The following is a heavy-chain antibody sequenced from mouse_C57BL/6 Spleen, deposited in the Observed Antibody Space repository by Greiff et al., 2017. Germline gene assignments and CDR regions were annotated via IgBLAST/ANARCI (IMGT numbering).Heavy chain of an antibody. CDR3: ARDYSNYGGGAMDY. J-gene: IGHJ4*01. CDR2: INPNNGGT. Sequence: EVQVVESGPELVKPGASVKIPCKASGYTFTDYNMDWVKQSHGKSLEWIGDINPNNGGTIYNQKFKGKATLTVDKSSSTAYMELRSLTSEDTAVYYCARDYSNYGGGAMDYWGQRTSVTVSS. V-gene: IGHV1-18*01. D-gene: IGHD2-5*01. CDR1: GYTFTDYN.